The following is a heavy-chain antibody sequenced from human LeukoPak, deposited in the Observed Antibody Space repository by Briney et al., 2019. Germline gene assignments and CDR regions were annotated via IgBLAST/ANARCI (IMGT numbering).Heavy chain of an antibody. Sequence: ASVKVSCKASGYTFTGNYMHWVRQAPGHGLEWMGWINPKSGETKYVQRFQGRVTMTRDTSISTAYMELNRLTSDDTAIYYCASSIAVAATGYWGQGTQVIVSS. D-gene: IGHD6-19*01. CDR2: INPKSGET. CDR3: ASSIAVAATGY. V-gene: IGHV1-2*02. CDR1: GYTFTGNY. J-gene: IGHJ4*02.